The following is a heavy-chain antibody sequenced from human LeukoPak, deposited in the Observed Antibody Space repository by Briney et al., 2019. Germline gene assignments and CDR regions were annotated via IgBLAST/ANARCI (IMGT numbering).Heavy chain of an antibody. J-gene: IGHJ3*02. Sequence: SETLSLTCTVSGYSISSGYYWGWIRQPPGKGLERIGSIYHSGSTYYNPSLKSRVTISVDTSKNQFSLKLSSVTAADTAVYYCAREDRITMIVVVTDDAFDIWGQGTMVTVSS. CDR3: AREDRITMIVVVTDDAFDI. V-gene: IGHV4-38-2*02. CDR1: GYSISSGYY. D-gene: IGHD3-22*01. CDR2: IYHSGST.